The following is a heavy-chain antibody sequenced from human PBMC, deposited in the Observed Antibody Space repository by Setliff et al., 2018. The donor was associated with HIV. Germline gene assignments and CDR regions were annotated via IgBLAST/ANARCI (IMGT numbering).Heavy chain of an antibody. V-gene: IGHV3-30*02. Sequence: GGSLRLSCAASGFTFSSFGMHWVRQAPGKGLEWVSFIQYDGSNKYYAESVKGRFTISRDNSKSTLYLQMNSLRAEDTAVYYCAKVTYYYDSSGPDPLDAFDIWGQGTMVTVSS. CDR3: AKVTYYYDSSGPDPLDAFDI. CDR1: GFTFSSFG. D-gene: IGHD3-22*01. CDR2: IQYDGSNK. J-gene: IGHJ3*02.